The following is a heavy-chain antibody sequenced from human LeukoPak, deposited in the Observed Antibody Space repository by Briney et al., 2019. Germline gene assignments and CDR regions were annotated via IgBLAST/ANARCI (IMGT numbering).Heavy chain of an antibody. CDR3: AREVNSSTWRPLDF. J-gene: IGHJ4*02. CDR1: GGSISSYY. CDR2: IYTSGST. D-gene: IGHD6-13*01. Sequence: SETLSLTCTVSGGSISSYYWTWIRQPAGKGLEWIGRIYTSGSTNYNPSLKSRVTMSVDTSKNQFSLKLTSMTAADTAVYYCAREVNSSTWRPLDFWGQGTLVTVSS. V-gene: IGHV4-4*07.